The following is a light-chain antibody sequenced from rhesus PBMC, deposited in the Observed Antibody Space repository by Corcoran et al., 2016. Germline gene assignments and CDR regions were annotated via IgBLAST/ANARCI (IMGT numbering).Light chain of an antibody. Sequence: DIQMTQSPSSLSASVGDKLTITYRASQGIRSWLAWYQQKPGKALKLLIYKASSVQSGVPSRFSGSGSGTDCTLTISSLQPEDFATYYCLQYSSSPLTFGQGTNVEIK. CDR3: LQYSSSPLT. CDR2: KAS. CDR1: QGIRSW. V-gene: IGKV1-22*01. J-gene: IGKJ1*01.